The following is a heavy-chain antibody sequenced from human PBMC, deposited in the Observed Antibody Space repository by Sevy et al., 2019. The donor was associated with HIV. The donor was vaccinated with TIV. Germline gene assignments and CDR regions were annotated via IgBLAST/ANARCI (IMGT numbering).Heavy chain of an antibody. CDR1: GFTFSSYG. V-gene: IGHV3-33*01. CDR3: ARAGNVVVAATEGRYFDY. D-gene: IGHD2-15*01. J-gene: IGHJ4*02. CDR2: IWYDGSNK. Sequence: GGSLRLSCAASGFTFSSYGMHWVRQAPGKGLEWVAVIWYDGSNKYYADSVKGRFTISRDNSKNTLYLQMNSLRAEDTAVSYCARAGNVVVAATEGRYFDYWGQGTLVTVSS.